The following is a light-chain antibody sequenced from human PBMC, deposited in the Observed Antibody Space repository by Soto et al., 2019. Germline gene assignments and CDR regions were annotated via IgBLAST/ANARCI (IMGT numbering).Light chain of an antibody. J-gene: IGKJ1*01. CDR3: MQATHWPRT. CDR2: KVS. CDR1: QSLEYSDGNTY. V-gene: IGKV2-30*01. Sequence: DVVMTQSPLSLPVTLGQPASISCRSSQSLEYSDGNTYLNWFQQRPGQSPRRLIYKVSTRDSGVPDRFSGNGSGTDFTLKISRVEAEDVGLYYCMQATHWPRTFGQGTKVEIK.